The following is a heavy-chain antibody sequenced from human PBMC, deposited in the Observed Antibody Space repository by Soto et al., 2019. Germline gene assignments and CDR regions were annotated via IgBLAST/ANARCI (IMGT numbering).Heavy chain of an antibody. CDR2: IYHSGST. CDR3: ARKDDYRKNGWFDP. CDR1: GGSISSGGYS. Sequence: SETLSLTCAVSGGSISSGGYSWSWIRQPPGKGLEWIGYIYHSGSTYYNPSLKSRVTISVDTSKNQFSLKLSSVAAADTAVYYCARKDDYRKNGWFDPWGQGTLVTVS. V-gene: IGHV4-30-2*01. J-gene: IGHJ5*02. D-gene: IGHD4-4*01.